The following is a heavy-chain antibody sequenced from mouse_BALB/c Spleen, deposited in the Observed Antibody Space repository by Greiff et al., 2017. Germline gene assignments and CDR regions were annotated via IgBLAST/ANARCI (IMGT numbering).Heavy chain of an antibody. V-gene: IGHV8-11*01. Sequence: QVTLKESGPGILQPSQTLSLTCSFSGFSLSTYGIGVGWIRQPSGKGLEWLAHIWGNDNKYYNTALKSRLTISKDTSNNQVFLKIASVDTADTATYYCARMITTVDAMDYWGQGTAVTVSS. CDR3: ARMITTVDAMDY. J-gene: IGHJ4*01. D-gene: IGHD1-1*01. CDR2: IWGNDNK. CDR1: GFSLSTYGIG.